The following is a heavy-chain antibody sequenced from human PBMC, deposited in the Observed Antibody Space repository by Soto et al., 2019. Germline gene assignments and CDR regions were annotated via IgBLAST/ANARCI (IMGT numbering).Heavy chain of an antibody. CDR2: IYNGGSP. V-gene: IGHV4-59*01. Sequence: QVQLQESGPGLVKPSETLSLTCTVSGGSISSDYRSWIRQPPGKRLEYIGFIYNGGSPNYNPSLESRVTISPDPSKNHFSLKLSSVTAADTAVYYCARGEWFLRGYGMDVWGRGTTVTVS. CDR3: ARGEWFLRGYGMDV. D-gene: IGHD3-3*01. CDR1: GGSISSDY. J-gene: IGHJ6*02.